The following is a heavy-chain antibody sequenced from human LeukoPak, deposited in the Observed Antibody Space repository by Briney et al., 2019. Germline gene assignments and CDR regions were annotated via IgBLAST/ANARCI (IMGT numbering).Heavy chain of an antibody. Sequence: GGSLRLSCAASGFTFSSYWMHWVRQAPGKGLVWVSRITSDGSSTSHADSVKGRFTISRDNAKDTLYLQMNSLRAEDTAVYYCARQESLAFDIWGQGTMVTVSS. CDR3: ARQESLAFDI. CDR1: GFTFSSYW. J-gene: IGHJ3*02. CDR2: ITSDGSST. V-gene: IGHV3-74*01.